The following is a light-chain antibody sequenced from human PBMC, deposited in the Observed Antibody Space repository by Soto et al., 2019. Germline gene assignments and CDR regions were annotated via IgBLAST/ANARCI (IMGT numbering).Light chain of an antibody. CDR3: QQDYSTPWT. Sequence: DIVMTQSPDSLAVSLGERATIKFKSSRSVLYISTNNNYLTWYQQKPGQPPKLLIYWASTRESGVHDRFSGTGSGIDFTLTISSLQDEDVAVYYCQQDYSTPWTFGQGTKVEIK. CDR2: WAS. CDR1: RSVLYISTNNNY. V-gene: IGKV4-1*01. J-gene: IGKJ1*01.